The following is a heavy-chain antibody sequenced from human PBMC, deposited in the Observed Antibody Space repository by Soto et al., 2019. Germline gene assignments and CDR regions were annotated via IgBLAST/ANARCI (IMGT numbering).Heavy chain of an antibody. D-gene: IGHD4-17*01. CDR2: ISGSGGST. V-gene: IGHV3-23*01. Sequence: EVQLLESGGGSVQPGGSLRLSCAASGLTFSSYAMNWVRQAPGKGLEWVSAISGSGGSTYYADSVKGRFTISRDNSKNTVYLQMTSLRAEDTAVYYCAKSDTVLWYFDLWGRGTLVTVSS. CDR3: AKSDTVLWYFDL. CDR1: GLTFSSYA. J-gene: IGHJ2*01.